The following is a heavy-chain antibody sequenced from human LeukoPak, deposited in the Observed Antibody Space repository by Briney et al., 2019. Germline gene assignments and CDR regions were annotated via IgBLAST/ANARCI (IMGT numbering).Heavy chain of an antibody. V-gene: IGHV4-4*07. D-gene: IGHD2-21*01. J-gene: IGHJ3*02. CDR1: GGFISSYY. CDR2: IYNSGST. Sequence: SETLSLTCTVSGGFISSYYWSWIRQAAGKGLEWIGRIYNSGSTNYNPSLKSRGTMSVETSKNRFSLKLSSVTAADTAVYYCARADSPYDAFDIWGQGTMVTVSS. CDR3: ARADSPYDAFDI.